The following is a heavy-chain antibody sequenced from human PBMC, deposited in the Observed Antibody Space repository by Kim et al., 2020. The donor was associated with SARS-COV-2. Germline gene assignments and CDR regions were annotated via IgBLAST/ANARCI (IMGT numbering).Heavy chain of an antibody. J-gene: IGHJ5*02. D-gene: IGHD3-10*01. CDR1: GFTFSSYA. V-gene: IGHV3-30-3*01. CDR3: ARARLSSGSSRVLGP. CDR2: ISYDGSNK. Sequence: GGSLRLSCAASGFTFSSYAMHWVRQAPGKGLEWVAVISYDGSNKYYADSVKGRFTISRDNSKNTLYLQMNSLRAEDTAVYYCARARLSSGSSRVLGPWGQGTLVTVSS.